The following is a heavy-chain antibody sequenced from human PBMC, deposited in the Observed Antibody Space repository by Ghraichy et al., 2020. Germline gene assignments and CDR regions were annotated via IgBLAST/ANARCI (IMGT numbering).Heavy chain of an antibody. Sequence: GGSLRLSCAASGFTFSNYAMHWVRRAPGKGLEWVAFISYDGTNKYYADSVKGRFTISRDNSKNTLYLQMNSLRPEDTAVYYCAREIRPYSSGWSDAFDIWGQGTTVTVSS. CDR3: AREIRPYSSGWSDAFDI. J-gene: IGHJ3*02. V-gene: IGHV3-30-3*01. D-gene: IGHD6-19*01. CDR2: ISYDGTNK. CDR1: GFTFSNYA.